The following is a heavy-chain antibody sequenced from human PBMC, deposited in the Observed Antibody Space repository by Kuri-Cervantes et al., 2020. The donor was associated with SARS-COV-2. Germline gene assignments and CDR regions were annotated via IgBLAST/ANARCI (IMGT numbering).Heavy chain of an antibody. D-gene: IGHD2-2*02. CDR2: IKQDGSEK. J-gene: IGHJ6*02. V-gene: IGHV3-7*05. CDR1: GFTFSSYW. Sequence: GESLKISCAASGFTFSSYWMSWVRQAPGKGLEWVANIKQDGSEKHYVDSAKGRFTISRDNAKNSLYLQMNSLRAEDTAVYYCARICSSTSCYTGWGYYYYGMDVWGQGTTVTVSS. CDR3: ARICSSTSCYTGWGYYYYGMDV.